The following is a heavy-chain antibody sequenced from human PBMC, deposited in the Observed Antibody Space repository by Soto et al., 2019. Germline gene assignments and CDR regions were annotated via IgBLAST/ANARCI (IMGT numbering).Heavy chain of an antibody. D-gene: IGHD3-22*01. CDR2: IWYDGSNK. V-gene: IGHV3-33*01. J-gene: IGHJ4*02. CDR1: GFTFSSYG. Sequence: QVQLVESGGGVVQPGRSLRLSCAASGFTFSSYGMHWVRQAPGKGLEWVAVIWYDGSNKYYAESVKGRFTISRDNSKNTLYLQMNSLRAEDTAVYYCARDGDYYDSSGYYTNWGKVTLVTVSS. CDR3: ARDGDYYDSSGYYTN.